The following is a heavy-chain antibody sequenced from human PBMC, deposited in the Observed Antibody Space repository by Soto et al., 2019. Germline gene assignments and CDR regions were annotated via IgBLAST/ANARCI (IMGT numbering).Heavy chain of an antibody. V-gene: IGHV4-59*01. CDR1: GGSRSSYY. CDR2: IYYSGST. Sequence: QVQLQESGPGLVKPSETLSLTCTVSGGSRSSYYWSWIRQPPGKGLEWIGYIYYSGSTNYNPSLKSRVTISVDTSKNQFSLKLTSVTAADTAVYYCARRYGGNFDYWGQGTLVTVSS. J-gene: IGHJ4*02. CDR3: ARRYGGNFDY. D-gene: IGHD1-26*01.